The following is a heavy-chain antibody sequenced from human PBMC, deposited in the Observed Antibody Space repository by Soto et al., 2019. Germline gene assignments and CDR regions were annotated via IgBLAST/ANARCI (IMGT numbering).Heavy chain of an antibody. CDR1: GFSLSTPGVG. CDR2: IYWDDDK. CDR3: AHRDEDYFYAMDV. J-gene: IGHJ6*02. Sequence: QITLKESGPTLAKPTQTLTLTCTFSGFSLSTPGVGVGWIRQPPGKALEWLALIYWDDDKRSSPSLESRLTITKDTSKNHVVLTMTHMDPVDTATYYCAHRDEDYFYAMDVWGQGTTVTVSS. V-gene: IGHV2-5*02.